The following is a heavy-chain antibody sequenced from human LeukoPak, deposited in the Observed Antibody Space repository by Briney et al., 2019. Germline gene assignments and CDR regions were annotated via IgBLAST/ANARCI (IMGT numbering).Heavy chain of an antibody. CDR1: GGTFSSYA. D-gene: IGHD2-2*01. V-gene: IGHV1-69*06. CDR3: ARDIGYCSSTSCLGYYYYGMDV. J-gene: IGHJ6*02. Sequence: ASVKVSCKASGGTFSSYAINWVRQAPGQGLEWMGGIIPIFGTANYAQKFQGRVTITADKSTSTAYMELRSLRSDDTAVYYCARDIGYCSSTSCLGYYYYGMDVWGQGTTVTVSS. CDR2: IIPIFGTA.